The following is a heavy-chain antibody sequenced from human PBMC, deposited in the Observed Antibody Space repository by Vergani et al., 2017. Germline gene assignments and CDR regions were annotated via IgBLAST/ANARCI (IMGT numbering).Heavy chain of an antibody. CDR2: IYYSGLT. D-gene: IGHD6-19*01. CDR3: ARIRILSGGPFDY. J-gene: IGHJ4*02. Sequence: QLQLQQSGPGLVKPSETLFLTCTVSADSISSGSYYWGWIRQPPGKCLEWIGSIYYSGLTYYNPSLKSRVAISVDTSKNQFSLKLGSVTAADTAVYYCARIRILSGGPFDYWGQGTLVTVSS. CDR1: ADSISSGSYY. V-gene: IGHV4-39*01.